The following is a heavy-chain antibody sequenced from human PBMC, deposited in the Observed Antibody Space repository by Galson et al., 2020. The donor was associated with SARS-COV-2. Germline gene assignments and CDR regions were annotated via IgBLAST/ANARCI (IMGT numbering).Heavy chain of an antibody. CDR2: ISWSSGSI. CDR3: AKSYSSDTYWYYDL. J-gene: IGHJ2*01. D-gene: IGHD6-19*01. Sequence: GGSLRLSCAASGFTFDDYAMHWVRQASGRGLEWVSGISWSSGSIGYADSVKGRFTISRDNAKNSLYLQMNSLRAEVTALYYCAKSYSSDTYWYYDLWGRGTLVTVSS. CDR1: GFTFDDYA. V-gene: IGHV3-9*01.